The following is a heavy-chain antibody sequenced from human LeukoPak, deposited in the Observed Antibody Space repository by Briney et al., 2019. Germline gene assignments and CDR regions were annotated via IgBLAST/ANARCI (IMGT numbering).Heavy chain of an antibody. CDR3: VKTYTTSWHDFDS. CDR1: GFPFSSYG. Sequence: GGSLRLSCAASGFPFSSYGMHWVRQAPGQGLEWVAFIRSDGSNKYYADSVKGRFTISRDNSKNMLHLQMTSLRAEDTAVYYCVKTYTTSWHDFDSWGQGTLVTVSS. J-gene: IGHJ4*02. D-gene: IGHD6-13*01. V-gene: IGHV3-30*02. CDR2: IRSDGSNK.